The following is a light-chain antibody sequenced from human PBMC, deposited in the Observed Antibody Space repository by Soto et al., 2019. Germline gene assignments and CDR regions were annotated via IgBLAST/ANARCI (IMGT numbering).Light chain of an antibody. CDR1: SSNIGSNY. Sequence: QSALTQPPSASGTPGQRVAISCSGSSSNIGSNYVYWYQQLPGTAPKLLIYRNNQRPSGVPGRFSGSKSGTSASLAISGLRSEDEADYYCAAWDDSLSVNYVFGTGTKVTVL. CDR2: RNN. V-gene: IGLV1-47*01. J-gene: IGLJ1*01. CDR3: AAWDDSLSVNYV.